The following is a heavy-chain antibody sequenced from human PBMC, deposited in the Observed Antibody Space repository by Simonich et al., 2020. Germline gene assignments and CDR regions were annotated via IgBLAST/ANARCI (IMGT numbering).Heavy chain of an antibody. V-gene: IGHV1-2*02. J-gene: IGHJ4*02. CDR3: ASSKRGYNWNDFDY. Sequence: QVQLVQSGAEVKQPGASVKVSCKASGYTFTGYYMHWVRQAHGQGLGCMEWSNPNGGGTNYAQKCQGRVTMTRDTSISTAYMELSRLRSDDTAVYYCASSKRGYNWNDFDYWGQGTLVTVSS. D-gene: IGHD1-1*01. CDR1: GYTFTGYY. CDR2: SNPNGGGT.